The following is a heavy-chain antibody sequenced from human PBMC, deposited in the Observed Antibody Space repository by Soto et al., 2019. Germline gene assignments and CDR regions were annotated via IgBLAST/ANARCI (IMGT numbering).Heavy chain of an antibody. CDR1: GFTFSGYN. J-gene: IGHJ5*02. V-gene: IGHV3-48*02. D-gene: IGHD2-2*03. CDR3: ARDLGYCVSTSCYLFDP. CDR2: ISSSSSTK. Sequence: GGSLRLSCAASGFTFSGYNMNWVRQAPGKGLEWVSYISSSSSTKYYADSVKGRFTISRDNPKNSLYLQMNSLRDEDTAVYYCARDLGYCVSTSCYLFDPCGEGTLVTVSS.